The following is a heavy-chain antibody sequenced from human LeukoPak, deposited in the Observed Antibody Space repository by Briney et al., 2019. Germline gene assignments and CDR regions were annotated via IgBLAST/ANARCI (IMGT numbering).Heavy chain of an antibody. V-gene: IGHV1-69*05. Sequence: ASVKVSCKASGGTFNSYAISWVRQAPGQGLEWIGGIIPIFGTANYAQQFEGRVTITTDESPSTAYMELSSLRSEDPAVYYCARDGGGYGYNPYYYYYMDVWGKGTTVTVSS. CDR3: ARDGGGYGYNPYYYYYMDV. CDR1: GGTFNSYA. CDR2: IIPIFGTA. J-gene: IGHJ6*03. D-gene: IGHD5-18*01.